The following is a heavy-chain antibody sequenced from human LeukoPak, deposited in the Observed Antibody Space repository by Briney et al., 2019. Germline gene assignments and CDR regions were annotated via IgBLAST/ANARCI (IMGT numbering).Heavy chain of an antibody. V-gene: IGHV1-24*01. Sequence: GASVKVSCKASGYTFTTHDVIWVRQAPGKGLEWMGGFDPEDGEKIYAQKFQGRVTMTEDTSTDTAYMELSSLRSEDMAVYYCATGGGEVIGLGYWGQGTLVTVSS. J-gene: IGHJ4*02. CDR2: FDPEDGEK. CDR3: ATGGGEVIGLGY. CDR1: GYTFTTHD. D-gene: IGHD3-3*01.